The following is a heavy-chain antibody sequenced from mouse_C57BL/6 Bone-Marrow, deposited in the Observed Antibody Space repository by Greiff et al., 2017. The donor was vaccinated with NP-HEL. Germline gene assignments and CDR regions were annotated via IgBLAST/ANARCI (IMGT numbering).Heavy chain of an antibody. Sequence: LQESGAELARPGASVKLSCKASGYTFTSYGISWVKQRTGQGLEWIGEIYPRSGNTYYNEKFKGKATLTADKSSSTAYMELRSLTSEDSAVYFCARFYYSNYGYYAMDYWGQGTSVTVSS. CDR3: ARFYYSNYGYYAMDY. CDR2: IYPRSGNT. CDR1: GYTFTSYG. J-gene: IGHJ4*01. V-gene: IGHV1-81*01. D-gene: IGHD2-5*01.